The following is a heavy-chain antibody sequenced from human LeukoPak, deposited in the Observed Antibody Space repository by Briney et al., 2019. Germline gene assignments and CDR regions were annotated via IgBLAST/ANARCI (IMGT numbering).Heavy chain of an antibody. CDR3: ATPGMAAAGTLN. D-gene: IGHD6-13*01. V-gene: IGHV4-39*01. Sequence: SETPSLTCTVSGGSISSYSYYWGWNRQAPGKGLEWIGSIYYAGNTYYNPSLKSRVTIFADTSKNQFSLKLSSVTAADTAVYYCATPGMAAAGTLNWGQGILVTVSS. CDR1: GGSISSYSYY. J-gene: IGHJ4*02. CDR2: IYYAGNT.